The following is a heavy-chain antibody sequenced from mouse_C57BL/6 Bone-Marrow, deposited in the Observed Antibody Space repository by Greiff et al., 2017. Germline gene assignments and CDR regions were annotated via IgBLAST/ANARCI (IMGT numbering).Heavy chain of an antibody. CDR1: GYTFTSYW. CDR3: ATAIWYFDV. V-gene: IGHV1-55*01. Sequence: QVQLQQSGAELVKPGASVKMSCTASGYTFTSYWITWVKQRPGQGLEWIGDIYPGSGSTYYNEKFKSKATLTVYTSTSSAYMQLRSITSEDSAFYVCATAIWYFDVWGTGTTVTVSS. J-gene: IGHJ1*03. CDR2: IYPGSGST.